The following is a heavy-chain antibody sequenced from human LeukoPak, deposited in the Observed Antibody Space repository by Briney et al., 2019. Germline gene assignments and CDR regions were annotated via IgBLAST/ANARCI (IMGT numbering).Heavy chain of an antibody. Sequence: PSETLSLTCTVSGGSVSSGGYYWSWIRQSPGKDLEWIGYIYHSGTTHYNPSLKSRVNISLDRSKNLFSLKLSSVTAADTAVYYCARVMLEFRGYFDHWGQGTLVTVTS. D-gene: IGHD3-16*01. CDR3: ARVMLEFRGYFDH. V-gene: IGHV4-30-2*06. CDR1: GGSVSSGGYY. J-gene: IGHJ4*02. CDR2: IYHSGTT.